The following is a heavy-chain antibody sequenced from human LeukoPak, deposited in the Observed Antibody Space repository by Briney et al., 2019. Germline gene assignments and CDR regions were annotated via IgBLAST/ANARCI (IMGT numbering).Heavy chain of an antibody. D-gene: IGHD3-3*01. V-gene: IGHV6-1*01. Sequence: SQTLSLTCAISGDSVSSNSSAWNWIRQSPSRGLEWLGRTYYRSKWYNDYAVSVKSRITINPDTSKNQFSLQLNSVAPEDTAVYYCASEGLDYDFWSGPDYWGQGTLVTVSS. CDR3: ASEGLDYDFWSGPDY. CDR1: GDSVSSNSSA. CDR2: TYYRSKWYN. J-gene: IGHJ4*02.